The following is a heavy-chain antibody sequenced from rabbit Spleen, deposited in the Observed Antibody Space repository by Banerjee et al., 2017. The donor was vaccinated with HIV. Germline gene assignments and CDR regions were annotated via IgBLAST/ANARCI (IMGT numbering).Heavy chain of an antibody. CDR1: GFSFSNKAV. CDR3: ARDTGSSFSSYGMDL. V-gene: IGHV1S45*01. CDR2: INIVTGKS. D-gene: IGHD8-1*01. Sequence: EQLEESGGGLVQPEGSLTLSCTASGFSFSNKAVMCWVRQAPGKGLEWIACINIVTGKSVYASWAKGRFTMSRTSSTTVTLQMTSLTVADTATYFCARDTGSSFSSYGMDLWGPGTLVTVS. J-gene: IGHJ6*01.